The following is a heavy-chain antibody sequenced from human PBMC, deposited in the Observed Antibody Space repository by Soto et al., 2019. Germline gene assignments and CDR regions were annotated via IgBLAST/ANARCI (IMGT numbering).Heavy chain of an antibody. J-gene: IGHJ6*02. CDR2: IYYSGST. V-gene: IGHV4-39*01. Sequence: NPSETLSLTCTVSGGSISSSSYYWGWIRQPPGKGLEWIGSIYYSGSTYYNPSLKSRVTISVDTSKNQFSLKLSSVTAADTAVYYCARQNPMAGTELLWYYYYGMDVWGQGTTVTVSS. CDR3: ARQNPMAGTELLWYYYYGMDV. CDR1: GGSISSSSYY. D-gene: IGHD6-19*01.